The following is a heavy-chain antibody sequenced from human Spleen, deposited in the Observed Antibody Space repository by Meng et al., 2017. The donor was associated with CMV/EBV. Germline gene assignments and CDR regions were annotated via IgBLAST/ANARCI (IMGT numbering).Heavy chain of an antibody. Sequence: ASVKVSCKASGYTFTSYDINWVRQATGQGLEWMGWMNPNSGNTGYAQKFQGRVSMTSDTSTTTVYMELSSLRSEDTAVYYCARGGGDGYSDWFDPWGQGTLVTVSS. D-gene: IGHD5-18*01. J-gene: IGHJ5*02. V-gene: IGHV1-8*01. CDR1: GYTFTSYD. CDR2: MNPNSGNT. CDR3: ARGGGDGYSDWFDP.